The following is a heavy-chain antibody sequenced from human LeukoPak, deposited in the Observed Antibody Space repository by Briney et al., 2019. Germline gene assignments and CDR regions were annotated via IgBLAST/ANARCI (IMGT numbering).Heavy chain of an antibody. Sequence: PSETLSLTCTVSGGSISSYYWSWIRQPPGKGLEWIGYIYYSGSTNYNPSLKSRVTISVDTSRNQFSLKLSSVTAADTAVYYCARSFVPSYYYDSSGYPADYDYYYMDVWGKGTTVTVSS. CDR2: IYYSGST. D-gene: IGHD3-22*01. CDR1: GGSISSYY. V-gene: IGHV4-59*01. J-gene: IGHJ6*03. CDR3: ARSFVPSYYYDSSGYPADYDYYYMDV.